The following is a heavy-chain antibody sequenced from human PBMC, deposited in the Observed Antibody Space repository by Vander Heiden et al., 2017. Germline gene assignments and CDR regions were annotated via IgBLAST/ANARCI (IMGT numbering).Heavy chain of an antibody. CDR3: ARGGDGYNSPFDY. Sequence: QVQPVASGGGVVQPGRSPRLACAASGLTFRSDGMHWVRQAPGKGLEWVAVIWYDGSNKYYADSVKGRFTISRDNSKNTLYLQMNSLRAEDTAVYYCARGGDGYNSPFDYWGQGTLVTVSS. V-gene: IGHV3-33*01. D-gene: IGHD5-12*01. CDR1: GLTFRSDG. CDR2: IWYDGSNK. J-gene: IGHJ4*02.